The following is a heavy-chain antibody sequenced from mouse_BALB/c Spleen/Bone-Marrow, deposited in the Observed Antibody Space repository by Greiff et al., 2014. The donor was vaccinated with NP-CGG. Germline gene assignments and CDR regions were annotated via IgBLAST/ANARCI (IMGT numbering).Heavy chain of an antibody. CDR1: GYSFTGYY. CDR2: ISCYNGAT. J-gene: IGHJ1*01. CDR3: ATGSSYWYFDV. D-gene: IGHD1-1*01. V-gene: IGHV1S34*01. Sequence: LVKTGASVKISCEASGYSFTGYYMHWVKQSHGKSLEWIGYISCYNGATSYNQKFKGKATFTVDTSSSTAYMQFNSLTSEDSAVYYCATGSSYWYFDVWGAGTTVTVSS.